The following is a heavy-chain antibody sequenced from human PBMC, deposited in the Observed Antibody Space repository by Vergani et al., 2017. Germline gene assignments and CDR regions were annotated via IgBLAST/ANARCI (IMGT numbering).Heavy chain of an antibody. CDR1: GAYVNSYY. V-gene: IGHV4-59*02. Sequence: QVKLQESGPGLVKPSETLSLTCTVSGAYVNSYYWSWIRQPPGKGLEWMGYVSFRGDTLYDPSVKGRMTISLNTSSNQFSLYLTSVTAADTAVYYCARSRIYYGARIPDDWGQGTLVTVSS. J-gene: IGHJ4*02. CDR2: VSFRGDT. CDR3: ARSRIYYGARIPDD. D-gene: IGHD4/OR15-4a*01.